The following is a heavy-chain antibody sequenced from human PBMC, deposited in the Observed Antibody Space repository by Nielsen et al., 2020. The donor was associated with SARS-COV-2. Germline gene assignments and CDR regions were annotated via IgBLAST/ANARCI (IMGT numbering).Heavy chain of an antibody. V-gene: IGHV3-23*01. CDR1: GFTFNSHA. D-gene: IGHD3-16*01. J-gene: IGHJ4*02. CDR2: ISGSGTST. Sequence: GGSLRLSCAASGFTFNSHAMSWVRQAPGKGLGWVSTISGSGTSTYYEDSVKGRFTISRDNSRNTLYLQVNSLRGEDTAVYFCVRAMFSGLSIIGSIGGFNYWGQGTLVTVSS. CDR3: VRAMFSGLSIIGSIGGFNY.